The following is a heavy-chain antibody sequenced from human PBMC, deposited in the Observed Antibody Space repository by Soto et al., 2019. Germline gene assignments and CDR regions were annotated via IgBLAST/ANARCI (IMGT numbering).Heavy chain of an antibody. CDR3: ARHPLPYYFDY. D-gene: IGHD1-26*01. J-gene: IGHJ4*02. V-gene: IGHV4-34*01. CDR1: GGSFSGYY. CDR2: INHSGST. Sequence: SETLSLTCAVYGGSFSGYYWSWIRQPPGKGLEWIGEINHSGSTNYNPSLKSRVTISVDTSKNQFSLKLSSVTAADTAVYYCARHPLPYYFDYWGQGTLVTVSS.